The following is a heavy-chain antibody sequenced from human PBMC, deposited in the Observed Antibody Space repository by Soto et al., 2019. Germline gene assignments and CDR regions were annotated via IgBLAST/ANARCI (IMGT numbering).Heavy chain of an antibody. D-gene: IGHD1-7*01. CDR1: GGSISSYY. CDR3: ARNRNYSWFDP. V-gene: IGHV4-4*07. CDR2: IYTSGST. J-gene: IGHJ5*02. Sequence: PPETLSLTCTVPGGSISSYYGSWIRQPAGKGLEWIGRIYTSGSTNYNPSLKSRVTMSVDTSKNQFSLKLSSVTAADTAVYYCARNRNYSWFDPWGQGTLVTVSS.